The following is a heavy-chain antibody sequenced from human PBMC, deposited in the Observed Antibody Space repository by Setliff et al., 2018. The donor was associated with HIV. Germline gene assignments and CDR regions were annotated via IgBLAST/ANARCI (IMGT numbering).Heavy chain of an antibody. CDR2: INHGGST. V-gene: IGHV4-34*01. Sequence: ETLSLTCAVYGGSFSDYYWSWIRQSPGRGLEWIGEINHGGSTIYNPSLKSRVTISIDTSKNQFSLNLTSVTAADTAIYYCARGLDVWGTYRYRNYFDYWGQGTLVTVSS. D-gene: IGHD3-16*02. J-gene: IGHJ4*02. CDR3: ARGLDVWGTYRYRNYFDY. CDR1: GGSFSDYY.